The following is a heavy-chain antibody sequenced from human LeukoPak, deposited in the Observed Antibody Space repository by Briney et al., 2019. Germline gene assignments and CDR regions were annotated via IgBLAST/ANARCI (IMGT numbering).Heavy chain of an antibody. V-gene: IGHV3-30*18. CDR2: ISYDGSNK. D-gene: IGHD2-15*01. CDR3: AKDGGIGAFDI. J-gene: IGHJ3*02. CDR1: GFTFSSYG. Sequence: QSGGSLRLSCAASGFTFSSYGMHWVRQAPGKGLEWVAVISYDGSNKYYADSVKGRFTISRDNSKNTLYLQMNSLRAEDTAVYYCAKDGGIGAFDIWGQGTMVTVSS.